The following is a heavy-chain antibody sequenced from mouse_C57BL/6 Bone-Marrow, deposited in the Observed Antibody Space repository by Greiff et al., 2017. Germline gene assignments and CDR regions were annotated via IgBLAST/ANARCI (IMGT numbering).Heavy chain of an antibody. Sequence: QVQLQQSGPGLVQPSQSLSITCTVSGFSLTSYGVHWVRQSPGKGLEWLGVIWSGGSTDYNAAFISRLSISKDNSKSQVFFKMNSLQATDTAIYYGARTARATYYAMDYWGQGTSVTVSS. CDR1: GFSLTSYG. CDR3: ARTARATYYAMDY. D-gene: IGHD3-1*01. CDR2: IWSGGST. J-gene: IGHJ4*01. V-gene: IGHV2-2*02.